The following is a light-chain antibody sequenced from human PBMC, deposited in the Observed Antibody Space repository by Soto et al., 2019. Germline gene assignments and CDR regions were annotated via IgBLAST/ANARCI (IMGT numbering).Light chain of an antibody. CDR2: VDSCGSQ. CDR1: SGHSSYD. J-gene: IGLJ2*01. Sequence: QSVLTQSPSASAAPGASVKLTCTLSSGHSSYDIAWHQHQQDKGPRFLMTVDSCGSQNKGDGFPDRCSVSSSAAERYLTIFSLQSEAEADYDGHTRGTGYVVFGGGTKLTVL. V-gene: IGLV4-69*01. CDR3: HTRGTGYVV.